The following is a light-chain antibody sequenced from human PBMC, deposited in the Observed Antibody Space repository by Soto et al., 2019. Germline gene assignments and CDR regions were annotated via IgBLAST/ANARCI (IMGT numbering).Light chain of an antibody. CDR2: EVT. V-gene: IGLV2-14*01. CDR3: SSYTSSSTYV. Sequence: QSVLTQPASVSGSPRQSITISCAGTSSDVADYNYVSWYQQHPGKAPKLMIYEVTNRPSGVSNRISGSKSGNTASLTISGLQAEDEADYYCSSYTSSSTYVVGTGTKATVL. J-gene: IGLJ1*01. CDR1: SSDVADYNY.